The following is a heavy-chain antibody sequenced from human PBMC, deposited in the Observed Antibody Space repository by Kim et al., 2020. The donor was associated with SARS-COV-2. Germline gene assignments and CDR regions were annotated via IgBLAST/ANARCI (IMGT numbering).Heavy chain of an antibody. CDR3: AAGVAVAGTPDIYYYYYGMDV. CDR1: GYTLTELS. V-gene: IGHV1-24*01. Sequence: VKVSCKVSGYTLTELSMHWVRQAPGKGLEWMGGFDPEDGETIYAQKFQGRVTMTEDTSTDTAYMELSSLRSEDTAVYYCAAGVAVAGTPDIYYYYYGMDVWGQGTTVTVSS. D-gene: IGHD6-19*01. CDR2: FDPEDGET. J-gene: IGHJ6*02.